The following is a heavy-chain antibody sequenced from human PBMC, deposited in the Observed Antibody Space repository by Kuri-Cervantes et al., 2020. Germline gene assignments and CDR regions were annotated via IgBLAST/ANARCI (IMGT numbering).Heavy chain of an antibody. Sequence: GSLRLSCAVYGGSFSGYFWTWIRQPPGKGLEWIAEINHRGSTNYNPSLNSRVTVSADKSKNQFSLKLTSVTAADTAVYYCARRERCSYGSTHSFDYWGQGTLVTVSS. CDR3: ARRERCSYGSTHSFDY. CDR2: INHRGST. J-gene: IGHJ4*02. CDR1: GGSFSGYF. D-gene: IGHD5-18*01. V-gene: IGHV4-34*01.